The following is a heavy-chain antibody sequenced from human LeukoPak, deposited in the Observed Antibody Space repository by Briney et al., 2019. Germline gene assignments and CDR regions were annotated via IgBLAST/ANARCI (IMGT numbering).Heavy chain of an antibody. Sequence: GESLKISCKGSGYSFTSYWIAWVRQMPGKGLERMGSIYPGDSDTRYSPSFQGQVTISADKSISTAYLQWSSLKASDTAMYYCARMTQAGYYYYGMDVWGQGTTVTVSS. CDR1: GYSFTSYW. CDR3: ARMTQAGYYYYGMDV. J-gene: IGHJ6*02. V-gene: IGHV5-51*01. D-gene: IGHD3-9*01. CDR2: IYPGDSDT.